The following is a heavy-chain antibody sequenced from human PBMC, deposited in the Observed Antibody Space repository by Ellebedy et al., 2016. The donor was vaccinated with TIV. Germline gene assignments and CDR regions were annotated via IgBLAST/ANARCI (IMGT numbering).Heavy chain of an antibody. D-gene: IGHD1-26*01. Sequence: PGGSLRLSCVGSGFTFSSYAMSWVRQAPGKGLDWVSSLSASGGSTYYADSVKGRFTISRDNSKNTLYLQMNSLRAEDTAVYYCAKLRGATGSWYFDLWGRGTLVPASS. CDR1: GFTFSSYA. CDR2: LSASGGST. J-gene: IGHJ2*01. V-gene: IGHV3-23*01. CDR3: AKLRGATGSWYFDL.